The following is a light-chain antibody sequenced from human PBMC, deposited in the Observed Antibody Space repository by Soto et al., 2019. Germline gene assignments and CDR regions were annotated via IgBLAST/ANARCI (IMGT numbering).Light chain of an antibody. V-gene: IGKV3-15*01. J-gene: IGKJ1*01. CDR2: GVS. Sequence: ETVLTQSPATLSVSPGERVTLSCRASETVSTNLAWYQQRPGQAPRLLIYGVSTRATGIPARFSGRWSGTEFTLTISSLQSEDFAVYYCQQYNSWPQTFGQGTKVDIK. CDR1: ETVSTN. CDR3: QQYNSWPQT.